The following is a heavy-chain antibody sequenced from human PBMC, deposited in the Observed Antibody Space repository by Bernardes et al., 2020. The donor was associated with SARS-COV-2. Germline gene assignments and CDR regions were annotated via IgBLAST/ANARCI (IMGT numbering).Heavy chain of an antibody. J-gene: IGHJ4*01. Sequence: GGSLRLSCEASGISFSSFWMHWVRQSPGKGLIWVSRMSGDGSGTDYADSVKGRFTISRDNSMNTLYLQMNSLTPEDSGLYYCAGTTITCCDYWGQEPWSPSLQ. V-gene: IGHV3-74*01. CDR1: GISFSSFW. CDR3: AGTTITCCDY. CDR2: MSGDGSGT. D-gene: IGHD3-10*01.